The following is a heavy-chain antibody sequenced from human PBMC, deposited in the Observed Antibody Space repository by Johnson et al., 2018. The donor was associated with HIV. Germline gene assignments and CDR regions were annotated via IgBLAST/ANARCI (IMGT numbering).Heavy chain of an antibody. V-gene: IGHV3-33*06. D-gene: IGHD1-26*01. J-gene: IGHJ3*02. CDR2: IWYDGSNK. CDR1: GFTFSSYG. Sequence: QVQLVESGGGVVQPGRSLRLSCAASGFTFSSYGMHWVRQAPGKGLEWVAVIWYDGSNKYYADYVKGRFTISRDNSKNTLYLQMESLRVEDTAIYYCAKAWELLGRRAALDIWGPGTMVTVS. CDR3: AKAWELLGRRAALDI.